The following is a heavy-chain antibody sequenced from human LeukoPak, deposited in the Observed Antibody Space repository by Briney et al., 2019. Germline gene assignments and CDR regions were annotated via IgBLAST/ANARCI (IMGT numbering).Heavy chain of an antibody. CDR3: ARDRYEYYYDSSGYLFDY. D-gene: IGHD3-22*01. V-gene: IGHV1-18*01. CDR1: GYTFTSYG. J-gene: IGHJ4*02. Sequence: GASVKVSCKASGYTFTSYGISWVRQAPGQGLEWMGWISAYNGNTKYAQKLQGRVTVTTDTSTSTAYMELRSLRSDDTAVYYCARDRYEYYYDSSGYLFDYWGQGTLVTVSS. CDR2: ISAYNGNT.